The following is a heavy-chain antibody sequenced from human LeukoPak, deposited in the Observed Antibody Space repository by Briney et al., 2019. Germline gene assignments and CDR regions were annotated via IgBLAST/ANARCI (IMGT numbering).Heavy chain of an antibody. CDR3: ARPPYGSGTYYEN. CDR1: GYTFTSYW. D-gene: IGHD3-10*01. Sequence: GESLKISCKGSGYTFTSYWIAWVRQMPGKGLEWMGFVYPGDSDSRYSPSFQGQVTFSADKSISTAYLQWSSLKASDTAMYYCARPPYGSGTYYENWGQGTLVTVSS. V-gene: IGHV5-51*01. J-gene: IGHJ4*02. CDR2: VYPGDSDS.